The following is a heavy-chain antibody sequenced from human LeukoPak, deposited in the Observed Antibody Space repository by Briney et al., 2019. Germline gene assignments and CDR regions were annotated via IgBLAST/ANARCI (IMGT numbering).Heavy chain of an antibody. J-gene: IGHJ5*02. CDR3: ARGVWACGGSRYSDSPDWFDP. D-gene: IGHD2-15*01. Sequence: ASVKVSCKASGGTFSSYAISWVRQAPGQGLEWMGWISAYNGNTNYAQKLQGRVTMTTDTSTSTAYMELRSLRSDDTAVYYCARGVWACGGSRYSDSPDWFDPWGQGTLVTVSS. CDR2: ISAYNGNT. V-gene: IGHV1-18*01. CDR1: GGTFSSYA.